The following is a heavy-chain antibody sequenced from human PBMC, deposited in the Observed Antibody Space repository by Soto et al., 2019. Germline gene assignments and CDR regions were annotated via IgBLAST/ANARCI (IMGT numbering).Heavy chain of an antibody. D-gene: IGHD2-15*01. CDR3: ARLLRYCSGGSCYPHALDI. V-gene: IGHV5-51*01. CDR2: IYPGDSDT. J-gene: IGHJ3*02. CDR1: GYSFASYW. Sequence: GESLKISCKGSGYSFASYWIGWVRQMPGKGLEWMGIIYPGDSDTRYSPSFQGQVTVSAGKSISTAYLQWSSLKASDTAMYYCARLLRYCSGGSCYPHALDIWGQGTMVTVSS.